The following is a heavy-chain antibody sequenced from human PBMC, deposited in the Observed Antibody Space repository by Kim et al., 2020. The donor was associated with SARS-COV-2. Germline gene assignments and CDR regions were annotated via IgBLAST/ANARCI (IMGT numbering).Heavy chain of an antibody. CDR1: GFIFSSYW. D-gene: IGHD3-10*01. V-gene: IGHV3-7*01. CDR3: ARDEGSGSYS. CDR2: IKTDGSEK. J-gene: IGHJ4*02. Sequence: GGSLRLSCAASGFIFSSYWMSWVRQAPGKALEWVANIKTDGSEKYYVDSVKGRLTISRDNAKNSLYLQMNSLRAEDTAVYYCARDEGSGSYSGGQGTLVT.